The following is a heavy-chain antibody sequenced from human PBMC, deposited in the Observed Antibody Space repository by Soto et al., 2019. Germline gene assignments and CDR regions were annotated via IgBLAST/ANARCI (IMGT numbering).Heavy chain of an antibody. CDR3: AREEYYYDSSGYYLRPNDAFDI. Sequence: PGGSLRLSCAASGFTFSSYAMHWVRQAPGKGLEWVAVISYDGSNKYYADSVKGRFTISRDNSKNTLYLQMNSLRAEDTAVYYCAREEYYYDSSGYYLRPNDAFDIWGQGTMVTVSS. CDR1: GFTFSSYA. J-gene: IGHJ3*02. CDR2: ISYDGSNK. D-gene: IGHD3-22*01. V-gene: IGHV3-30-3*01.